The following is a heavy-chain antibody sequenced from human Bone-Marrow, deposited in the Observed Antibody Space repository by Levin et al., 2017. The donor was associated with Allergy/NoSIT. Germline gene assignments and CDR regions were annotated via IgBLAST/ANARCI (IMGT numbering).Heavy chain of an antibody. V-gene: IGHV3-48*01. CDR1: GFNFNTYS. D-gene: IGHD5-24*01. Sequence: PGGSLRLSCAASGFNFNTYSMNWVRQAPGKGLEWISLISGSGSTIYYADSVKGRFTISRDNAKNSLSLQMNSLKAEGTAVYYCARGGYNHVFDYWGQGTLVTVS. CDR2: ISGSGSTI. CDR3: ARGGYNHVFDY. J-gene: IGHJ4*02.